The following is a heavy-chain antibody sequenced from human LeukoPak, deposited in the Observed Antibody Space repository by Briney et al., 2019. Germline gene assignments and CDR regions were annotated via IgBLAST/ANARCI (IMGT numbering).Heavy chain of an antibody. V-gene: IGHV3-23*01. CDR2: VSGNGAGT. CDR3: AKTPGYSSGWSIDY. J-gene: IGHJ4*02. CDR1: RFTFSSYA. D-gene: IGHD6-13*01. Sequence: GGSLRLSCAASRFTFSSYAMSWVRQAPGKGLEWVSGVSGNGAGTYYADSVKGRFTISRDNSKNMLYLQMNSLRAEDTAVYYCAKTPGYSSGWSIDYWGQGTLVTVSS.